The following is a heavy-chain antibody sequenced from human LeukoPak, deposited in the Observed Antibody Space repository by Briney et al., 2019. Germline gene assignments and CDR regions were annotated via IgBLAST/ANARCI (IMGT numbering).Heavy chain of an antibody. CDR3: ARLSYGDNYFDY. Sequence: SETLSLTCTVSGGSIRSSSYYWGWIRQPPGKGLEWIGSIYYSGSTYYNPSLKSRVTISVDTSKNQFSLKLSSVTAADTAVYYCARLSYGDNYFDYWGQGTLVTVSS. D-gene: IGHD4-17*01. CDR1: GGSIRSSSYY. J-gene: IGHJ4*02. V-gene: IGHV4-39*07. CDR2: IYYSGST.